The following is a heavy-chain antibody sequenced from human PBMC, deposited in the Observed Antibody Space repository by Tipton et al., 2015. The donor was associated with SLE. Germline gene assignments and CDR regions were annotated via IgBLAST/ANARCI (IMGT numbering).Heavy chain of an antibody. D-gene: IGHD3-9*01. J-gene: IGHJ5*02. CDR1: GGSFSGYY. CDR2: IYYSGST. CDR3: ARGNDILNGYYRGWFDP. Sequence: TLSLTCAVYGGSFSGYYWSWIRQPPGKGLEWIGYIYYSGSTNYSPSLKSRVTISVDTSKNQFSLKVSSVTAADTAVYYCARGNDILNGYYRGWFDPWGQGILVTVSS. V-gene: IGHV4-59*01.